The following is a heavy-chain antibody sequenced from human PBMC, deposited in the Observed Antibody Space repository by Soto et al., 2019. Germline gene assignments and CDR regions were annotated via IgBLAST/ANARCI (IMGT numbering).Heavy chain of an antibody. CDR2: IKQDGSEK. CDR1: GFTFSSYW. V-gene: IGHV3-7*03. J-gene: IGHJ6*02. Sequence: PGWSLRLSCAASGFTFSSYWMSWVRQAPGKGLEWVANIKQDGSEKYYVDSVKGRFTISRDNAKNSLYLQMNSLRAEDTAVYYCARFRPNYYSYGMDVWGQGTTVTVSS. CDR3: ARFRPNYYSYGMDV.